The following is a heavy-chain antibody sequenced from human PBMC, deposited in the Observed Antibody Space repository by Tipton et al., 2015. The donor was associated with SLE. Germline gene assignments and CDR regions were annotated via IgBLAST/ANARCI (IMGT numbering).Heavy chain of an antibody. CDR1: GYTFTGYG. J-gene: IGHJ6*03. Sequence: QLVQSGAEVKKPGASVKVSCKASGYTFTGYGISWVRQAPGQGLEWMGWISAYNGNTNYAQKLQGRVTMTTDTSTSTAYMELRSLRSDDTAVYYCARVNCDFWSGSTAWYYMDVWGKGTTVAVSS. CDR2: ISAYNGNT. D-gene: IGHD3-3*01. V-gene: IGHV1-18*01. CDR3: ARVNCDFWSGSTAWYYMDV.